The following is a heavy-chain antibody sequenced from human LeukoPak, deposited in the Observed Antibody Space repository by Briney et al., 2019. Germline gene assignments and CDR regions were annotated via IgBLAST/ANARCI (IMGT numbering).Heavy chain of an antibody. J-gene: IGHJ5*02. V-gene: IGHV4-39*07. CDR3: ARARYSSGWYRANWFDP. CDR1: GGSISSSSYY. D-gene: IGHD6-19*01. CDR2: IYYSRST. Sequence: SETLSLTCTVSGGSISSSSYYWGWIRQPPGKGLEWIGSIYYSRSTYYNPSLKSRVTISVDTSKNQFSLKLSSVTAADTAVYYCARARYSSGWYRANWFDPWGQGTLVTVSS.